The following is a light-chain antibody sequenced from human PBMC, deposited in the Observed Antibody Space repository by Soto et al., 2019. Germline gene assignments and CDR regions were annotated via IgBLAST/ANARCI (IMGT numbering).Light chain of an antibody. V-gene: IGLV2-14*01. CDR3: SSYTGSSTYVV. Sequence: QSALTQPASVSGSPGQSITISCTGTSSDVGGYNYVSWYQQHPGKAPKLMIYDVSNRPSGVSNRFSGSKSANTASLTISGLQVEDEADYYCSSYTGSSTYVVFGGGTQLTVL. CDR1: SSDVGGYNY. J-gene: IGLJ2*01. CDR2: DVS.